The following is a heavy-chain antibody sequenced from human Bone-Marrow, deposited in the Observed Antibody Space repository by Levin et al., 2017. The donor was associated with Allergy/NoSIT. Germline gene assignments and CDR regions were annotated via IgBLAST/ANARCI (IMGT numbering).Heavy chain of an antibody. CDR3: AKHQDGDGYNPAPFDY. J-gene: IGHJ4*02. V-gene: IGHV3-30*18. CDR2: ISYDGSNK. Sequence: GGSLRLSCVASGFTFSYYGMNWVRQAPGKGLEWVAVISYDGSNKYYADSVKGRFTISRDNSQNTLYLQMNSVRPDDTAMYYCAKHQDGDGYNPAPFDYWGQGILVTVSS. D-gene: IGHD5-24*01. CDR1: GFTFSYYG.